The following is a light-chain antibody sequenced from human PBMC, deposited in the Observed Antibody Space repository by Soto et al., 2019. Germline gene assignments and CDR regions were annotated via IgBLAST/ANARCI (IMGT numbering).Light chain of an antibody. CDR2: RAS. Sequence: DIQMTQSPSTLSASVGDRVTITCRASQSVVGWLAWYQQKPGRAPKLLLYRASSLESGVTSRFSGSGHGTEFTLTINSLQPDDFATYYCQQYNSYPWTFGQGTKVQI. J-gene: IGKJ1*01. V-gene: IGKV1-5*03. CDR1: QSVVGW. CDR3: QQYNSYPWT.